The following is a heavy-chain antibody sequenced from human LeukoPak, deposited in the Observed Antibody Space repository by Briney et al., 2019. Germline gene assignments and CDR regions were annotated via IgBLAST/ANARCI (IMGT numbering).Heavy chain of an antibody. J-gene: IGHJ4*02. V-gene: IGHV3-48*04. CDR3: ATYGRDGYKGFY. Sequence: PGGSLRLSCAASGFTFNKYSMSWVRQAPGKGLEWITYIDGSSATIYYADSVKGRFTTSRDNAKNSVYLYMNSLRAEDTAVYYCATYGRDGYKGFYWGQGTLVTVSS. CDR2: IDGSSATI. D-gene: IGHD5-24*01. CDR1: GFTFNKYS.